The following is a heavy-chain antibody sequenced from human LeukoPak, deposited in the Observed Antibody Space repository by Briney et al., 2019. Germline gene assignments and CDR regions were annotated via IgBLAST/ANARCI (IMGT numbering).Heavy chain of an antibody. CDR2: INHSGST. Sequence: SETLSLTCAVYGGSFSGYYWSWIRQPPGKGLEWIGEINHSGSTNYNPSLKSRVTIPVDTSKNQFSLKLSSVTAADTAVYYCARGNYGMDVWGQGTTVTVSS. CDR3: ARGNYGMDV. CDR1: GGSFSGYY. V-gene: IGHV4-34*01. J-gene: IGHJ6*02.